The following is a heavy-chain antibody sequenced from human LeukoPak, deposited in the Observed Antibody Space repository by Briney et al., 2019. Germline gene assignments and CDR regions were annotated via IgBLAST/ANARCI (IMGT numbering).Heavy chain of an antibody. Sequence: PSGTLSLTCAVSGGSITTTNWWSWVRQPPGKGLEWIGEVHLSGATNYNLSLESRVSMSIDKSKNHLSLEVTSVTPADTAIYYCTRESGAFSPFGFWGQGTLVTVSS. J-gene: IGHJ4*02. CDR2: VHLSGAT. D-gene: IGHD1-26*01. V-gene: IGHV4-4*02. CDR3: TRESGAFSPFGF. CDR1: GGSITTTNW.